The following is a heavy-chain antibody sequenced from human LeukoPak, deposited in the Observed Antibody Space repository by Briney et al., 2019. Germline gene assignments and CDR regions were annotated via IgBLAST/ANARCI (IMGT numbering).Heavy chain of an antibody. CDR3: ARWRGGMGLLNPPYFDY. Sequence: GGSLRLSCAASGFTFSAYWMSWVRQAPGKGLEWVANIKQDGSEKYYVDSVKGRFTISRDNAKKSLYLQMNSLRAEDTAVYYCARWRGGMGLLNPPYFDYWGLGTLVTVSS. D-gene: IGHD3-3*01. CDR1: GFTFSAYW. J-gene: IGHJ4*02. V-gene: IGHV3-7*01. CDR2: IKQDGSEK.